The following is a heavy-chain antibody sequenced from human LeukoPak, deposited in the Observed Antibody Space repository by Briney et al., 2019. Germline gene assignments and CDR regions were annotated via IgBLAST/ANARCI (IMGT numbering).Heavy chain of an antibody. CDR1: GGSISSGDYY. V-gene: IGHV4-30-4*01. Sequence: SQTLSLTCTVSGGSISSGDYYWSWIRQPPGKGLEWIGYIYYSGSTYYNPSLKSRVTISVDTSKNQFSLKLSSVTAAGTAVYYCARDGGMNCSGGSCYSLDYWGQGTLVTVSS. CDR2: IYYSGST. J-gene: IGHJ4*02. D-gene: IGHD2-15*01. CDR3: ARDGGMNCSGGSCYSLDY.